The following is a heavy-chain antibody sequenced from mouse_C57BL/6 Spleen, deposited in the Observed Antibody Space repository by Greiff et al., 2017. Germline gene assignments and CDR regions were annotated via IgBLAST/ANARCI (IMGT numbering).Heavy chain of an antibody. Sequence: EVQLQQSGPELVKPGASVKISCKASGYTFIDYYMNWVKQSHGKSLEWIGDINPNNGGTSYNQKFKGKATLTVDKSSSTAYMELRSLTSEDSAVYYCARCDYGSSYCFDYWGQGTTLTVSS. D-gene: IGHD1-1*01. CDR3: ARCDYGSSYCFDY. J-gene: IGHJ2*01. CDR1: GYTFIDYY. CDR2: INPNNGGT. V-gene: IGHV1-26*01.